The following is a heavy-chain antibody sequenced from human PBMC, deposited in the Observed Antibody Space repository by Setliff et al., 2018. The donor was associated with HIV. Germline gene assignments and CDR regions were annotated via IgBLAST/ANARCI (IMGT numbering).Heavy chain of an antibody. V-gene: IGHV4-30-2*01. Sequence: SETLSLTCVVSGDSIRNGGYSWTWIRQPPGKGLEWIGFIYHSGSSFYNPSLKSRVTISRDRSANQLSLILTSVTAADTGVYYCARVVETTYISGFGAFDVWGQGKVVTVSS. CDR1: GDSIRNGGYS. CDR2: IYHSGSS. CDR3: ARVVETTYISGFGAFDV. D-gene: IGHD4-4*01. J-gene: IGHJ3*01.